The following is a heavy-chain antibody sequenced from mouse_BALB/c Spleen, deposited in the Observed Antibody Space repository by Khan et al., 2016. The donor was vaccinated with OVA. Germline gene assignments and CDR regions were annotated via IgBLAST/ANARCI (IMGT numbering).Heavy chain of an antibody. Sequence: DVQLQESGPELVKPGASVKISCKTSGYTFPEYTVHWVKQSPGKSLDWIGVINPKNGGTAYNQKFKGKATLAVDKSSSTAYMEFRNLTSEDSAVYYCSRGAGRYWGQGTSVTVAS. CDR1: GYTFPEYT. CDR3: SRGAGRY. D-gene: IGHD3-3*01. V-gene: IGHV1-18*01. J-gene: IGHJ4*01. CDR2: INPKNGGT.